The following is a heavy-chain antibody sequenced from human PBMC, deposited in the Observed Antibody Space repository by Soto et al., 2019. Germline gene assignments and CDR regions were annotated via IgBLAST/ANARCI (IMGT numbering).Heavy chain of an antibody. CDR1: GDYFSGYY. Sequence: SETLSLSCAVYGDYFSGYYWTWIRQPPGKGLEWIGEIHDSGSTNYNPSLKSRVTISVDTSKNQFSLKLTSVTAADTALYYCAKGHRRYDSSGYYYDWGPGTLVTVSS. CDR2: IHDSGST. D-gene: IGHD3-22*01. CDR3: AKGHRRYDSSGYYYD. J-gene: IGHJ4*02. V-gene: IGHV4-34*01.